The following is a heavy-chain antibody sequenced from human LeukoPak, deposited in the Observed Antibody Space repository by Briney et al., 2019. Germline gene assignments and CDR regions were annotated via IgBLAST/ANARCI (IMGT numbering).Heavy chain of an antibody. CDR2: IYTSGST. CDR3: ARNLYSSTLYSLDPRANDAFDV. D-gene: IGHD6-13*01. CDR1: GGSISSYY. J-gene: IGHJ3*01. Sequence: PSETLSLTCTVSGGSISSYYWSWIRQPAGKGLEWIGRIYTSGSTNYNPSLKSRITISVDTSKNQFSLKLSSVTAADTAVYYCARNLYSSTLYSLDPRANDAFDVWGQGTMVTVSS. V-gene: IGHV4-4*07.